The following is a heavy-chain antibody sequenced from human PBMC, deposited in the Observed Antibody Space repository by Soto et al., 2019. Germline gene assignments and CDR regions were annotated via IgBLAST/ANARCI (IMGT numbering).Heavy chain of an antibody. D-gene: IGHD3-10*01. CDR1: GGSISSYY. J-gene: IGHJ4*02. Sequence: PSETLSLTCTVSGGSISSYYWSWIRQPPGKGLEWIGYIYYSGSTNYNPSLKSRVTISVDTSKNQFSLKLSSVTAADTAVYYCASGMVRGVIRSGGLDYWGQGTLVTVSS. V-gene: IGHV4-59*01. CDR2: IYYSGST. CDR3: ASGMVRGVIRSGGLDY.